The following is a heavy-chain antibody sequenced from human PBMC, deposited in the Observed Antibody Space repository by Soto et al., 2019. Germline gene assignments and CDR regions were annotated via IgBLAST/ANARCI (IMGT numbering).Heavy chain of an antibody. V-gene: IGHV4-28*01. CDR2: IYYSGTT. D-gene: IGHD1-26*01. CDR1: GYSISSSNW. CDR3: ARREIQGPIDY. Sequence: QVQLQESGPGLVKPSDTLSLTCAVSGYSISSSNWWGWIRQPPGKGLEWIGYIYYSGTTYYNPSLKSXXTXSXTTSKNQFSLTLTSVTAVDTAVYYCARREIQGPIDYWGQGTLVTVSS. J-gene: IGHJ4*02.